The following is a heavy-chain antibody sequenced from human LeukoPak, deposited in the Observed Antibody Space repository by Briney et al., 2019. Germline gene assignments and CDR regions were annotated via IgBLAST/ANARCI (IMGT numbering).Heavy chain of an antibody. J-gene: IGHJ4*02. V-gene: IGHV1-2*02. CDR3: ARDRPYGSGSYRFNY. CDR1: GYTFTGYY. CDR2: INPNSGGT. Sequence: ASVKVSCKASGYTFTGYYMHWVRQASGQGLEWMGWINPNSGGTNYAQKFQGRVTMTRDTSISTAYMELSRLRSDDTAVYYCARDRPYGSGSYRFNYWGQGTLVTVSS. D-gene: IGHD3-10*01.